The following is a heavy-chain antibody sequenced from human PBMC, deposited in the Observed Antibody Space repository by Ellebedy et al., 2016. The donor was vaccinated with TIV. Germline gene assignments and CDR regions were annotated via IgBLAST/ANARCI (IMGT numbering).Heavy chain of an antibody. D-gene: IGHD1-26*01. V-gene: IGHV3-21*04. CDR2: ISTTDGT. CDR3: AKEIRTGSGAGFDV. J-gene: IGHJ3*01. Sequence: PGGSLRLSCEASESTFSSYGMSWVRQAPGKGLEWVSSISTTDGTHYADSVKGRFTISRDNAKNSLFLQMNTLRADDTAVYYCAKEIRTGSGAGFDVWGQGTMVTVSS. CDR1: ESTFSSYG.